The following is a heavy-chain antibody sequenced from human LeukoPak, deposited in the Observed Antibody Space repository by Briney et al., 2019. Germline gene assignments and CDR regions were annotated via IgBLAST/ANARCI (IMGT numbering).Heavy chain of an antibody. CDR1: GFTFSDYY. Sequence: PGGSLRLSCAASGFTFSDYYLSWIRQAPGKGLEWVSYISSSGSTIYYADSVKGRFTISRDNAKNSLYLQMNSLRAEDTAVYYCARDRVDIVASDYWGQGTLVTVSS. CDR3: ARDRVDIVASDY. J-gene: IGHJ4*02. D-gene: IGHD5-12*01. V-gene: IGHV3-11*01. CDR2: ISSSGSTI.